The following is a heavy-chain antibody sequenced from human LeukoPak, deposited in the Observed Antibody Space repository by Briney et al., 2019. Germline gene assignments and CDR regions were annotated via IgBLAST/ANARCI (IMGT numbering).Heavy chain of an antibody. CDR2: INRDGSIT. CDR3: ARDKKSGESSEIDY. Sequence: GGSLRLSCAASGFTFGNYWLHWVRQAPGKGLMWVSRINRDGSITKYADSVKGRFTVSRDNAKNTLDLQMNSLRAEDTAVYYRARDKKSGESSEIDYWGQGTLVTVSS. V-gene: IGHV3-74*01. J-gene: IGHJ4*02. D-gene: IGHD3-10*01. CDR1: GFTFGNYW.